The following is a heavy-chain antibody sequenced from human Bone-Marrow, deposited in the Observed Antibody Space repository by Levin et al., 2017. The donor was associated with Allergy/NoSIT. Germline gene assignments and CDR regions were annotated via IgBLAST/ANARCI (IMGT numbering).Heavy chain of an antibody. CDR2: INTDGRST. J-gene: IGHJ2*01. V-gene: IGHV3-74*01. Sequence: LAGGSLRLSCAASGFTFSSYWMHWVRQTPEKELAWVSRINTDGRSTSYADSVKGRFTISRDNAKNTLYLEMNSLRAEDTAVYYCARTTTTSSPNWYFDLWGRGTLVTVSS. D-gene: IGHD4-17*01. CDR3: ARTTTTSSPNWYFDL. CDR1: GFTFSSYW.